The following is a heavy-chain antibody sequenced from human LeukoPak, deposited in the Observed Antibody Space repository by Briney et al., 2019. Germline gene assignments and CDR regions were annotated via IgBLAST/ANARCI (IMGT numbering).Heavy chain of an antibody. Sequence: PSETLSLTCTVSGASVSTYYWSWIRQPPGKGLEWIGYIYNSGSTKYNPSLKSRVTISLDTSKNQFSLKLSSVTAADTAVYYCARDSVTFIRGVSVTTFGFDYWGQGTLVTVSS. CDR3: ARDSVTFIRGVSVTTFGFDY. J-gene: IGHJ4*02. D-gene: IGHD3-10*01. CDR1: GASVSTYY. V-gene: IGHV4-59*02. CDR2: IYNSGST.